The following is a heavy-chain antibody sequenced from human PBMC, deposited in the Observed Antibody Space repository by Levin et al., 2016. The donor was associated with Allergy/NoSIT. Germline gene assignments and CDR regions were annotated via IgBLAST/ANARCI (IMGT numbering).Heavy chain of an antibody. J-gene: IGHJ6*02. CDR2: ISGSGGST. D-gene: IGHD3-22*01. V-gene: IGHV3-23*01. Sequence: WIRQPPGKGLEWVSAISGSGGSTYYADSVKGRFTISRDNSKNTLYLQMNSLRAEDTAVYYCAKAKKESYYDSSGYYSRAYYYYYGMDVWGQGTTVTVSS. CDR3: AKAKKESYYDSSGYYSRAYYYYYGMDV.